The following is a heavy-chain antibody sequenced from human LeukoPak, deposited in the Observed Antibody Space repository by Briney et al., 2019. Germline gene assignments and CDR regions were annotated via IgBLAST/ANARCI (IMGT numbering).Heavy chain of an antibody. V-gene: IGHV4-34*01. CDR3: ARGRHYYDSSGYYYNY. J-gene: IGHJ4*02. CDR2: INLSGRT. CDR1: GASFSAYY. D-gene: IGHD3-22*01. Sequence: SETLSLTCAVYGASFSAYYWSWIRQPPGKGLEWIGEINLSGRTNNNPSLKSRVTISVDTSKNQFSLKLSSVTAADTAVYYCARGRHYYDSSGYYYNYWGQGTLVTVSS.